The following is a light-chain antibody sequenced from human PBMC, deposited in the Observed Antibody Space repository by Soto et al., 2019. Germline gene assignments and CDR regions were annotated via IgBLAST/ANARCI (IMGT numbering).Light chain of an antibody. CDR1: QGISSY. J-gene: IGKJ5*01. CDR3: QQRRNWPIT. V-gene: IGKV1-8*01. CDR2: AAS. Sequence: AIRMTQSPSSFSASTGDRVTITCRASQGISSYLAWYQQKPGKAPKLLIYAASTLQSGVPSRFSGSGSGTDFTLTISSLEPEDSAVYYCQQRRNWPITFGQGTRLEIK.